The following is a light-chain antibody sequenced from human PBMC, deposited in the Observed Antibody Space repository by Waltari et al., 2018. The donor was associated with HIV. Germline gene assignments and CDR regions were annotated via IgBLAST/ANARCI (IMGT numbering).Light chain of an antibody. Sequence: QSALTQPASVSGSPGQSITSAGTGTSSDVGNENHVSWYQQHPGKAPKVIIYDVNKRPSGVSNRFSGSKSGNTASLTISGLQAEDEGLYYCCSYAGSIYVVFGGGTKVTVL. CDR3: CSYAGSIYVV. J-gene: IGLJ2*01. V-gene: IGLV2-23*02. CDR1: SSDVGNENH. CDR2: DVN.